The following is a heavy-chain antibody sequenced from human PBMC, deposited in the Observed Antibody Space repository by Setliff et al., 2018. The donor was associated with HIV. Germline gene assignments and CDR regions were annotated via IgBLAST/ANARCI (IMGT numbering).Heavy chain of an antibody. J-gene: IGHJ4*02. CDR1: GDSIISDTYY. CDR2: IFYTGST. V-gene: IGHV4-39*01. CDR3: ARQTRNRYDVLTGYSVL. D-gene: IGHD3-9*01. Sequence: SETLSLTCSVSGDSIISDTYYWGWIRQPPGKGPEWIASIFYTGSTFYTSSLKSRVRIPMDKPKNQFSLELTSVTTEDTAVFYCARQTRNRYDVLTGYSVLWGQGILVTVSS.